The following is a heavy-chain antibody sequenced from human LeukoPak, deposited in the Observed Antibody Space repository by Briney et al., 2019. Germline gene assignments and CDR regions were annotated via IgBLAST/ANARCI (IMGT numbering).Heavy chain of an antibody. Sequence: PSETLSLTCTVSGGSISSGGYYWSWIRQHPGKGLEWIGYIYYSGSTYYNPSLKSRVTISVDTSKNQFSLKLSSVTAADTAVYYCARVYSSSWLIDYWGQGTLVTVSS. V-gene: IGHV4-31*03. D-gene: IGHD6-13*01. J-gene: IGHJ4*02. CDR2: IYYSGST. CDR1: GGSISSGGYY. CDR3: ARVYSSSWLIDY.